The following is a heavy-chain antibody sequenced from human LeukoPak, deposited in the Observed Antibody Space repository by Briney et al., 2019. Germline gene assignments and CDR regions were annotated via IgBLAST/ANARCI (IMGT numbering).Heavy chain of an antibody. CDR1: GYTFTGYY. J-gene: IGHJ6*03. V-gene: IGHV1-2*06. D-gene: IGHD2-21*01. CDR2: INPNSGGT. CDR3: AREAGDLYYYSFYMDV. Sequence: ASVKVSCKASGYTFTGYYMHWVRQATGQGLEWMGRINPNSGGTNYAQKFQGRVTTTRDTSISTAYLELSRLRSDDAAVYSCAREAGDLYYYSFYMDVWGKGTTVTVSS.